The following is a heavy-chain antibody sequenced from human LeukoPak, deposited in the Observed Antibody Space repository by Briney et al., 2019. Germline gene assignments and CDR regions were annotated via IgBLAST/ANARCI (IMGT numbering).Heavy chain of an antibody. CDR3: ARERPVVVAATGAFDI. Sequence: SVKVSCKASGGTFSSYAISWVRQAPGQGLEWMGGIIPIFGTANYAQEFQGRVTITADESTSTAYMELSSLRSEDTAVYYCARERPVVVAATGAFDIWGQGTMVTVSS. CDR1: GGTFSSYA. J-gene: IGHJ3*02. CDR2: IIPIFGTA. D-gene: IGHD2-15*01. V-gene: IGHV1-69*13.